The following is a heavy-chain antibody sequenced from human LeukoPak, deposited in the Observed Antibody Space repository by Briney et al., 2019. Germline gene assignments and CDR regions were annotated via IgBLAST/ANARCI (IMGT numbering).Heavy chain of an antibody. V-gene: IGHV4-34*01. D-gene: IGHD3-22*01. J-gene: IGHJ5*02. CDR1: GGSISSYY. CDR3: ARLRRDYYDSSGYYDPDWFDP. CDR2: INHSGST. Sequence: PSETLSLTCSVSGGSISSYYWTWIRQPPGKGLEWIGEINHSGSTNYNPSLKSRVTISVDTSKNQFSLKLSSVTAADTAVYYCARLRRDYYDSSGYYDPDWFDPWGQGTLVTVSS.